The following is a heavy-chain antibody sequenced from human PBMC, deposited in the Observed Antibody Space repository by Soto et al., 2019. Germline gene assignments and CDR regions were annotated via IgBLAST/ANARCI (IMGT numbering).Heavy chain of an antibody. CDR1: GYTFTSYG. V-gene: IGHV1-69*13. D-gene: IGHD3-22*01. J-gene: IGHJ5*02. CDR3: AKDYYDSSGYYYGPRNWFDP. CDR2: IIPIFGTA. Sequence: SVKVSCKASGYTFTSYGISWVRQAPGQGLEWMGGIIPIFGTANYAQRFQGRVTITADESTSTAYMELSSLRSEDTAVYYCAKDYYDSSGYYYGPRNWFDPWGQGTLVTVSS.